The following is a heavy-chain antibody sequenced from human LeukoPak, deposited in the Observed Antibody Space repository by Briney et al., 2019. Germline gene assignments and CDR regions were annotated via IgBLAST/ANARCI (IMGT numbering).Heavy chain of an antibody. CDR2: IIPIFGTA. D-gene: IGHD3-9*01. Sequence: SVKVSCKASGGTFSSYAISWVRQAPGQGLEWMGGIIPIFGTANYAQKFQGGVTITADESTSTAYMELSSLRSEDTAVYYCAKTKKTGYNYFDYWGQGTLVTVSS. CDR1: GGTFSSYA. V-gene: IGHV1-69*13. J-gene: IGHJ4*02. CDR3: AKTKKTGYNYFDY.